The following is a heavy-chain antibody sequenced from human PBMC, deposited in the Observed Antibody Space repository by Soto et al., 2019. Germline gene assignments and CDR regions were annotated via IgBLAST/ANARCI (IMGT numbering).Heavy chain of an antibody. Sequence: GGSLRLSCAASGFTFSTYSMNWVRQAPGKGLEWVSYISSSSSTIYYADSVKGRFTISRDNAKNSLYLHMNSLRAEDTAAYYCAREKGVVVVPAAKPTYYYYMDVWGKGTTVTVSS. D-gene: IGHD2-2*02. J-gene: IGHJ6*03. CDR2: ISSSSSTI. CDR3: AREKGVVVVPAAKPTYYYYMDV. V-gene: IGHV3-48*01. CDR1: GFTFSTYS.